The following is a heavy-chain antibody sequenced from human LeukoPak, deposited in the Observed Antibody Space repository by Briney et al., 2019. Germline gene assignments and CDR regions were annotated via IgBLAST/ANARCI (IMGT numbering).Heavy chain of an antibody. Sequence: GSSVKVSCKASGGTFSSYAISWVRQAPGQGLEWMGGIIPIFGTANYAQKFQGRVTITTDESTSTAYMELRSLRSDDTAVYYCARRSDRYASGTYYNVGVDYWGQGTLVTVSS. J-gene: IGHJ4*02. D-gene: IGHD3-10*01. CDR2: IIPIFGTA. CDR1: GGTFSSYA. V-gene: IGHV1-69*05. CDR3: ARRSDRYASGTYYNVGVDY.